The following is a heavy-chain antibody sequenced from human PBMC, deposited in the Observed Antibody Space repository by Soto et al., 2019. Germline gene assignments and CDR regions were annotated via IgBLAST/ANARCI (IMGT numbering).Heavy chain of an antibody. CDR1: GGSISGGNYY. CDR2: IYYSGST. J-gene: IGHJ5*02. Sequence: SETLSLTCTVSGGSISGGNYYWSWIRQHPGKGLEWIGYIYYSGSTYYNPSLKSRLTISVDTSKNQFSLKLSSVTAADTAVYYCARAQTNWFDPWGQGTLVTVSS. V-gene: IGHV4-31*03. CDR3: ARAQTNWFDP.